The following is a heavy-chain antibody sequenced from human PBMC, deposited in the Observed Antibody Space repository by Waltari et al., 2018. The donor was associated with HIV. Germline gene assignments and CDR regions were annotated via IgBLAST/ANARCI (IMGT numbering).Heavy chain of an antibody. D-gene: IGHD3-3*01. J-gene: IGHJ4*02. CDR2: INHSGST. CDR3: AGRALREVGFDY. Sequence: QVQLQQWGAGLLKPSATLSLTCAVYGGSFSGYYWSWIRQPPGKGLEWIGEINHSGSTNYNPSLKSRVTISVDTSKNQFSLNLNSVTAADTAVYYCAGRALREVGFDYWGQGTLVTVSS. CDR1: GGSFSGYY. V-gene: IGHV4-34*01.